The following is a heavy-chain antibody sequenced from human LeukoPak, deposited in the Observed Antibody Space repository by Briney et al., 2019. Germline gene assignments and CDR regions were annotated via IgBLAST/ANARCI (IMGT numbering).Heavy chain of an antibody. J-gene: IGHJ4*02. D-gene: IGHD3-16*01. Sequence: GGSLRLSCAASGFTFSSYEMNWVRQAPGKGLEWVGRIKSKTDGGTTDYAAPVKGRFTISRDDSKNTLYLQMNSLKTEDTAVYYCTTAKTWGIEDDYWGQGTLVTVSS. V-gene: IGHV3-15*01. CDR3: TTAKTWGIEDDY. CDR1: GFTFSSYE. CDR2: IKSKTDGGTT.